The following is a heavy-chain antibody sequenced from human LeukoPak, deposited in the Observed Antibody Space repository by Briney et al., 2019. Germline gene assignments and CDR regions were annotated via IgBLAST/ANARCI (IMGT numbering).Heavy chain of an antibody. Sequence: PSETLSLTCTVSGGSISSYYWSWIRQPPGKGLEWIGYIYYSGSTNYNPSLKSRVTISVDTSKNQFSLKLSSVTAADTAVYYCARARYGSGSYYRANWFDPWGQGTLVTVSS. CDR1: GGSISSYY. CDR2: IYYSGST. D-gene: IGHD3-10*01. J-gene: IGHJ5*02. V-gene: IGHV4-59*12. CDR3: ARARYGSGSYYRANWFDP.